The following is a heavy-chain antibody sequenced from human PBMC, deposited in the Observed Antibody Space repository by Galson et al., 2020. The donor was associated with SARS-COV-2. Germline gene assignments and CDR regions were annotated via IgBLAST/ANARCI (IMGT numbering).Heavy chain of an antibody. CDR1: GYTFTNSE. CDR3: ARSYDDFATWFDP. J-gene: IGHJ5*02. CDR2: MNPNSGNT. D-gene: IGHD4-17*01. Sequence: ASLNVSRKAPGYTFTNSEINWVRQATGQGLEWMGWMNPNSGNTGYAQKFQGRVTMTRTTSISTAYMELNSLTSEDTAVYYCARSYDDFATWFDPWGQGTLVTVSS. V-gene: IGHV1-8*01.